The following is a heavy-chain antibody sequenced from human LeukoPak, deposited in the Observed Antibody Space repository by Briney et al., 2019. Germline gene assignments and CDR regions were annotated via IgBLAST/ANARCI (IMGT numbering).Heavy chain of an antibody. CDR3: ARGGWGDIVVVGGFDY. Sequence: ASVKISCTASVGTFSRSAISWGRHAPGQGREWRGRIIPILGIANNAQKFQGRVTITADKSTRTAYMELSSLRSEDTAVYYCARGGWGDIVVVGGFDYWGERTLVTVSS. CDR1: VGTFSRSA. V-gene: IGHV1-69*04. CDR2: IIPILGIA. J-gene: IGHJ4*02. D-gene: IGHD2-2*01.